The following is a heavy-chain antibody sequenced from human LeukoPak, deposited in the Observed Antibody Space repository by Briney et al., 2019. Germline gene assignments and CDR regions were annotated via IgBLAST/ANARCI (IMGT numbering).Heavy chain of an antibody. CDR3: ARGRNDNGGMFFDS. CDR2: ISHSGYT. D-gene: IGHD4-23*01. J-gene: IGHJ5*01. V-gene: IGHV4-59*02. CDR1: GDSVRSFY. Sequence: PSETLSLTCTASGDSVRSFYWGWIRQAPGKGLEWIGFISHSGYTSYSPSLKSRVAISVDTSKRHFSLRLSSMTAADTAIYYCARGRNDNGGMFFDSWAQGNLVTVSS.